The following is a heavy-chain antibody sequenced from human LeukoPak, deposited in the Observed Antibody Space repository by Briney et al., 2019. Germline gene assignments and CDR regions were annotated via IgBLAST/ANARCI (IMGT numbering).Heavy chain of an antibody. CDR3: AKDRPRIVGAPNYYGMDV. CDR2: ISGSGGST. J-gene: IGHJ6*02. Sequence: GGSLRLSCAASGFTFNSYAMIWVRQAPGKGLEWVSAISGSGGSTYYADSVKGRFTISRDNSKNTLYLQMNSLRAEDTAVYYCAKDRPRIVGAPNYYGMDVWGQGTTVTVSS. CDR1: GFTFNSYA. V-gene: IGHV3-23*01. D-gene: IGHD1-26*01.